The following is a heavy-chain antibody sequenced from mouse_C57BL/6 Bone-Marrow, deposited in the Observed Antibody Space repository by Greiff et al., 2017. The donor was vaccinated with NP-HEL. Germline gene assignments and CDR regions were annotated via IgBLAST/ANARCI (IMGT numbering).Heavy chain of an antibody. J-gene: IGHJ2*01. CDR3: ARKAPYYYGSSFYFDY. CDR1: GYTFTDYY. D-gene: IGHD1-1*01. V-gene: IGHV1-26*01. Sequence: VQLQQSGPELVKPGASVKISCKASGYTFTDYYMNWVKQSHGKSLEWIGDINPNNGGTSYNQKFKGKATLTVDKSSSTAYMELRSLTSEDSAVYYCARKAPYYYGSSFYFDYWGQGTTLTVSS. CDR2: INPNNGGT.